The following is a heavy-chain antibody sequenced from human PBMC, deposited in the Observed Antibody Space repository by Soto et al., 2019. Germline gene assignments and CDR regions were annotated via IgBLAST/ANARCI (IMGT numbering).Heavy chain of an antibody. D-gene: IGHD5-18*01. J-gene: IGHJ6*02. CDR2: IGTAGDT. CDR3: ARESGYSYGHPSMDGMDV. Sequence: GGFMRLCYAASGFTFSGYDMHWVRQATGKCLEWVSAIGTAGDTYYPGSVKGRFTISRENAKNSLYLQMNSLRAGDTAVYYCARESGYSYGHPSMDGMDVWGQGTTVTVYS. CDR1: GFTFSGYD. V-gene: IGHV3-13*01.